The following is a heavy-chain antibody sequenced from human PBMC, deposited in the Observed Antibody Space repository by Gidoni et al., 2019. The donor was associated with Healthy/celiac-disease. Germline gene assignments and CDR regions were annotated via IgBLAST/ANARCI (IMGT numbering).Heavy chain of an antibody. V-gene: IGHV4-34*01. CDR1: GGSFSGYY. D-gene: IGHD2-2*02. J-gene: IGHJ5*02. Sequence: QVQLQQWGAGLLKPSETLSLTCAVYGGSFSGYYWSWNRQPPGKGLEWIGEINHSGSTNYNPSLKSRVTISVDTSKNQFSLKLSSVTAADTAVYYCARAGPIVVVPAAIRNNWFDPWGQGTLVTVSS. CDR3: ARAGPIVVVPAAIRNNWFDP. CDR2: INHSGST.